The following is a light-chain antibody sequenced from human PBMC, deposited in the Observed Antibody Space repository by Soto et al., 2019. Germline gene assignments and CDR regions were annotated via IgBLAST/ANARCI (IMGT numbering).Light chain of an antibody. Sequence: DVVMTQSPLSLPVTLGQPASISCRSSQSLVYSDGNTYLNWFQQRPGQSPRRLIYKVSNRDSGLPGSFGDSCSGTDLRLEICSVEAEDVAVYYCMQSTHWPQFTFGQGTKLEIK. CDR1: QSLVYSDGNTY. CDR2: KVS. V-gene: IGKV2-30*01. CDR3: MQSTHWPQFT. J-gene: IGKJ2*01.